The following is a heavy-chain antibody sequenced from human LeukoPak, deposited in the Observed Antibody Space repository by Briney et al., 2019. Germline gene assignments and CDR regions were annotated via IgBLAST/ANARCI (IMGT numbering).Heavy chain of an antibody. CDR1: GGTFSSYA. J-gene: IGHJ5*02. CDR2: IIPIFGTA. V-gene: IGHV1-69*13. Sequence: SVKVSFKASGGTFSSYAISWVRQAPGQGLEWMGGIIPIFGTANYAQKFQGRVTVTADESTSTAYMELSSLRSEDTAVYYCARISSPYDILTGLNWFDPWGQGTLVTVSS. D-gene: IGHD3-9*01. CDR3: ARISSPYDILTGLNWFDP.